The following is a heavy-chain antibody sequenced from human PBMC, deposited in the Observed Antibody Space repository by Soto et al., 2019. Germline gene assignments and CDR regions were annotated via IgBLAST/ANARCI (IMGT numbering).Heavy chain of an antibody. CDR2: INPNSGGT. J-gene: IGHJ1*01. CDR3: AGPPHDYGDPEAYSQH. Sequence: ASVKGSCKASGYTFTCYYMHWVRQAPGQGLEWMGWINPNSGGTNYAQKFQGWVTMTRDTSISTAYMELSRLRSDDTAVYYCAGPPHDYGDPEAYSQHWGKGTLVTVSS. D-gene: IGHD4-17*01. V-gene: IGHV1-2*04. CDR1: GYTFTCYY.